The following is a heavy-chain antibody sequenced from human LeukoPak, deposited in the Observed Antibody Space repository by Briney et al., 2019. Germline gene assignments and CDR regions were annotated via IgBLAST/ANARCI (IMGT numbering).Heavy chain of an antibody. Sequence: GGSLRLSCAASGFTFSDYYMSWIRQAPGKGLEWVSYISSSGSTIYYADSLKGRFTISRDNAKNSLYPQMNSLRAEDTAVYYCARVLREWLLFGWFDPWGQGTLVTVSS. V-gene: IGHV3-11*01. CDR1: GFTFSDYY. CDR3: ARVLREWLLFGWFDP. CDR2: ISSSGSTI. D-gene: IGHD3-3*01. J-gene: IGHJ5*02.